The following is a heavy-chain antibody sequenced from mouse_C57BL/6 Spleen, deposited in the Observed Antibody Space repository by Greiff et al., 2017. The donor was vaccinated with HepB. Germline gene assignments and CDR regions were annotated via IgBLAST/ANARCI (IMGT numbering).Heavy chain of an antibody. Sequence: ESGPGLVKPSQSLSLTCSVTGYSITSGYYWNWIRQFPGNKLEWMGYISYDGSNNYNPSLKNRISITRDTSKNQFFLKLNSVTTEDTATYYCARIYYDYDGPYWGQGTLVTVSA. J-gene: IGHJ3*01. CDR2: ISYDGSN. V-gene: IGHV3-6*01. D-gene: IGHD2-4*01. CDR1: GYSITSGYY. CDR3: ARIYYDYDGPY.